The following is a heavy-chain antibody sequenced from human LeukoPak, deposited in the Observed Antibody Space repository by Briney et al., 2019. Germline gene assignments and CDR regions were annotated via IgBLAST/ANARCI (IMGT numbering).Heavy chain of an antibody. CDR1: GFTVSSNY. CDR2: IYSGGST. Sequence: SGGSLRLSCAASGFTVSSNYMSWVRQAPGKGLAWVSVIYSGGSTYYADAVKGRFTISGDNSKNTPYLQMNSLRAEDTAVYYCARGSYDILTGYGSRDYWGQGTLVTVSS. D-gene: IGHD3-9*01. V-gene: IGHV3-53*01. CDR3: ARGSYDILTGYGSRDY. J-gene: IGHJ4*02.